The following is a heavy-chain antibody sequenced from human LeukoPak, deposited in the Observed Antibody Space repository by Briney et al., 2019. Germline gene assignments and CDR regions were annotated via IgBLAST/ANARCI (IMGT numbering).Heavy chain of an antibody. V-gene: IGHV1-18*01. CDR1: AYTFTRYG. Sequence: ASVKVSCKASAYTFTRYGISWVRQAPGQGLEWMGWLSTDNGDTNYAQKFQGRVTMTTDTSTSTAYMELSSLRSEDTAVYYCARVGYYYDSSGSDPHGYFQHWGQGTLVTVSS. J-gene: IGHJ1*01. D-gene: IGHD3-22*01. CDR2: LSTDNGDT. CDR3: ARVGYYYDSSGSDPHGYFQH.